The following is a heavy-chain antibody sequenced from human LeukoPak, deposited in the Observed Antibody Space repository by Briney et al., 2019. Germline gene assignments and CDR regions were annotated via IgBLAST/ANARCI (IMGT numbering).Heavy chain of an antibody. V-gene: IGHV3-21*01. CDR2: ISSSSSYI. CDR3: ASVDYYGSGNYYNDVDY. Sequence: GGSLRLSCAASGFTFSSYSMSWVRQAPGKGLEWVSSISSSSSYIYYADSVKGRFTISRDNAKNSLYLQMNSLRAEDTALYYCASVDYYGSGNYYNDVDYWGQGTLVTVSS. CDR1: GFTFSSYS. J-gene: IGHJ4*02. D-gene: IGHD3-10*01.